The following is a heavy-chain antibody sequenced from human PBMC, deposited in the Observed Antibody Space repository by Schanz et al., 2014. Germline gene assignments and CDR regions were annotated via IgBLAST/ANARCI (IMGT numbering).Heavy chain of an antibody. CDR3: ARDRQQLVGRIGYYYGMDV. J-gene: IGHJ6*02. Sequence: QVQLVESGGGVVQPGRSLRLSCAASGFTFSSYGMHWVRQAPGKGLEWVAVIWYDGNNKFYADSVKGRFIISRDNSKNTLYLQMNSLRAEDTAVYYCARDRQQLVGRIGYYYGMDVWGQGTTVIVS. CDR1: GFTFSSYG. CDR2: IWYDGNNK. D-gene: IGHD6-13*01. V-gene: IGHV3-33*01.